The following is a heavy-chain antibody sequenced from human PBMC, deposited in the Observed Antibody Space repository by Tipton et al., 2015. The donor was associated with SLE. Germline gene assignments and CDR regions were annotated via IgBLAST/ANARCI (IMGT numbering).Heavy chain of an antibody. CDR1: GGSISSSSYY. J-gene: IGHJ3*02. CDR3: ARVPRSIAAALDI. D-gene: IGHD6-6*01. V-gene: IGHV4-39*07. CDR2: IYYSGST. Sequence: TLSLTCTVSGGSISSSSYYWGWIRQPPGKGLEWIGSIYYSGSTNYNPSLKSRVTISVDTSKNQFSLKLSSVTAADTAVYYCARVPRSIAAALDIWGQGTMVTVSS.